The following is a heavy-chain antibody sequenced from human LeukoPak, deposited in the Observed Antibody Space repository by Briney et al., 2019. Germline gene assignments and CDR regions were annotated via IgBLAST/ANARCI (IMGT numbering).Heavy chain of an antibody. V-gene: IGHV1-8*01. CDR1: GYTFTSYD. Sequence: ALVKVSCKASGYTFTSYDINWVRQATGQGLEWMGWMNPNSGNTGYAQKFQGRVTMTRNTSISTAYMELSSLRSEDTAVYYCAREKSYDSSGYYYDAFDIWGQGTMVTVSS. J-gene: IGHJ3*02. CDR2: MNPNSGNT. CDR3: AREKSYDSSGYYYDAFDI. D-gene: IGHD3-22*01.